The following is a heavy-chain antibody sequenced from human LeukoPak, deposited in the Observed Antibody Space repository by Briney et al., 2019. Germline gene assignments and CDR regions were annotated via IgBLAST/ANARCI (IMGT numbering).Heavy chain of an antibody. CDR3: ARGPSDSRSMDV. J-gene: IGHJ6*02. V-gene: IGHV4-59*01. D-gene: IGHD6-13*01. Sequence: SETLSLTCTVSGGSISSYYWSWIRQPPGKGLEWIGYIYYSGSTNYNPSLKSRVTISVDTSKNQFSLKLSSVTAADTAVYYCARGPSDSRSMDVWGQGTTVTASS. CDR1: GGSISSYY. CDR2: IYYSGST.